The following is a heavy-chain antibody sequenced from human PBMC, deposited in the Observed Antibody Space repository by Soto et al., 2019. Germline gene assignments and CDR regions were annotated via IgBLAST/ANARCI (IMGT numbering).Heavy chain of an antibody. J-gene: IGHJ5*02. Sequence: EVQLVQSGGGLVQPGGSLSLSCAASGFTFSTYWMSWVRQAPGKGLEWVASVKEDGSATSYADSVKGRFTISRDNAKSSLFLQMNSLRVEDTAIYYCARELAWGQGTLVTVSP. V-gene: IGHV3-7*01. CDR3: ARELA. CDR1: GFTFSTYW. CDR2: VKEDGSAT.